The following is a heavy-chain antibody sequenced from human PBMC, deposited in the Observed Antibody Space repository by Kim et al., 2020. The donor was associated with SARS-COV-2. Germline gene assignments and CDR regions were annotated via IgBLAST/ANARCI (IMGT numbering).Heavy chain of an antibody. J-gene: IGHJ6*02. CDR2: ISAYNGNT. Sequence: ASVKVSCKASGYTFTSYGISWVRQAPGQGLEWMGWISAYNGNTNYAQKLQGRVTMTTDTSTSTAYMELRSLRSDDTAVYYCARDLVSTRNGELLYEYYYYYGMDVCGQGTTVTVSS. CDR1: GYTFTSYG. V-gene: IGHV1-18*01. D-gene: IGHD3-10*01. CDR3: ARDLVSTRNGELLYEYYYYYGMDV.